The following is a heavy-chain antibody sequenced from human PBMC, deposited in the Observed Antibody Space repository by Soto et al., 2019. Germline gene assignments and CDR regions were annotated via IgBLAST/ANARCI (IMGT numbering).Heavy chain of an antibody. V-gene: IGHV4-59*01. CDR3: AREVESNDFDI. Sequence: PSETLSLTCTVSGGSISSYYWSWIRQPPGKGLEWIGYIYYSGSTNYNPSLKSRVTISVDTSKNQFSLKLSSVTAEDTAVYYCAREVESNDFDIWGQGTMVT. CDR2: IYYSGST. CDR1: GGSISSYY. J-gene: IGHJ3*02.